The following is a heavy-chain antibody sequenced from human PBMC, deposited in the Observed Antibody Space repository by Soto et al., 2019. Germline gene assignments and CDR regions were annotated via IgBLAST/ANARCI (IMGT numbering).Heavy chain of an antibody. CDR2: ISHSGVT. V-gene: IGHV4-34*01. D-gene: IGHD1-1*01. J-gene: IGHJ6*02. CDR3: ARRPIGTTRLSYYYYGMDV. Sequence: SETLSLTCGVYGGSLSNYYWSWIRQSPGKGLEWIGEISHSGVTNHNPSLKSRVTISVDTSKSQFSLKVRSLTAADTAVYYCARRPIGTTRLSYYYYGMDVWGQGTTVTVSS. CDR1: GGSLSNYY.